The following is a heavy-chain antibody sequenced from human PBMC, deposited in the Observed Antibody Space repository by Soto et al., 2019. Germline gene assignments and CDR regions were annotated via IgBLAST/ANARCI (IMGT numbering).Heavy chain of an antibody. V-gene: IGHV3-30-3*01. J-gene: IGHJ6*02. CDR1: AFSFSHYA. Sequence: PGGSLRLSCGASAFSFSHYAMHWVRQAPGKGLECVAVISYDGNIKRYADSVKGRFTIPRDNSENTLYLQMNSLSPEDTAVYYCARAGYCSGGRCYSPYYYYYGMDVWGQGTTVTVSS. CDR2: ISYDGNIK. D-gene: IGHD2-15*01. CDR3: ARAGYCSGGRCYSPYYYYYGMDV.